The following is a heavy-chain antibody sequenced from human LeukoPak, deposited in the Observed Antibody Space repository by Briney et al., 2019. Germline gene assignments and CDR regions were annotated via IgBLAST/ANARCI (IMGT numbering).Heavy chain of an antibody. Sequence: PGGSLRLSCAASGFTFSMYWMSWIRQAPGKGPEWVANIKVDGSEIYYVDSVKGRFTISRDNAKISLYLQMNSLRAEDTAVYYCTRDREGPRLYEMDIWGQGTTVTVSS. CDR2: IKVDGSEI. V-gene: IGHV3-7*01. CDR3: TRDREGPRLYEMDI. CDR1: GFTFSMYW. J-gene: IGHJ6*02. D-gene: IGHD2-8*01.